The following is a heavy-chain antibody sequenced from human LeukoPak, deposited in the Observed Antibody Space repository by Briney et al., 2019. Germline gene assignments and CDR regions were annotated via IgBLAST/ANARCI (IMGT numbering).Heavy chain of an antibody. CDR1: GGTFSSYA. J-gene: IGHJ4*02. CDR3: ARSFRRARDGHKD. V-gene: IGHV1-69*05. D-gene: IGHD5-24*01. Sequence: SVKVSCKASGGTFSSYAISWVRQAPGQGLEWMGGIIPIFGTANYAQKFQGRVTITTDESTSTAYMELSSLRSEDTAVYYCARSFRRARDGHKDWGQGTLVTVSS. CDR2: IIPIFGTA.